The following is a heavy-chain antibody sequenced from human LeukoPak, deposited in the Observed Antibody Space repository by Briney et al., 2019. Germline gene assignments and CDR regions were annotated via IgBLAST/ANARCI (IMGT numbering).Heavy chain of an antibody. D-gene: IGHD3-10*01. CDR2: IYPDDSGR. Sequence: GESLKISCETSGYSFTTYWIGWVGQMPGTGLEWVGAIYPDDSGRRYSPSFQGQVVISAARSIRTAYLQWNSLKTSDTAMYYCVRQRGSSGTINHFDPWGQGTLVTVSS. CDR1: GYSFTTYW. CDR3: VRQRGSSGTINHFDP. J-gene: IGHJ5*02. V-gene: IGHV5-51*01.